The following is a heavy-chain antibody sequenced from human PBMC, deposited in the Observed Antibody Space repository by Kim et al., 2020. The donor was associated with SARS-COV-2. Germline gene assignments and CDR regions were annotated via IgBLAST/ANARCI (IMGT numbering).Heavy chain of an antibody. D-gene: IGHD1-26*01. Sequence: SVKVSCKASGGTFSSYAINWVRQAPGQGLEWMGGIIPVFGTANYAQKFQGRVTITADESTSTVYMELSSLRSEDMAVYYCARRDSGTYFGGCFDYWGQGTLVTVSS. CDR2: IIPVFGTA. CDR1: GGTFSSYA. J-gene: IGHJ4*02. V-gene: IGHV1-69*13. CDR3: ARRDSGTYFGGCFDY.